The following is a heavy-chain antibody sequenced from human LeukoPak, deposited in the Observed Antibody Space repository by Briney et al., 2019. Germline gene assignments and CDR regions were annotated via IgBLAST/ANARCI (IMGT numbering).Heavy chain of an antibody. CDR1: GYTFTGYY. CDR3: AVYSSSSLGNWFDP. J-gene: IGHJ5*02. V-gene: IGHV1-2*02. CDR2: INPNSGGT. D-gene: IGHD6-6*01. Sequence: ASVTVSCKASGYTFTGYYMHWVRQAPGQGLEWMGWINPNSGGTDYAQKFQGRVTMTRDTSISTAYMELSRLRSDDTAVYYCAVYSSSSLGNWFDPWGQGTLVTVSS.